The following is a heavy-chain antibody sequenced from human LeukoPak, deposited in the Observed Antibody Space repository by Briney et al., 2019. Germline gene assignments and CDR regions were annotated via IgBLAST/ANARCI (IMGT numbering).Heavy chain of an antibody. J-gene: IGHJ4*02. CDR3: ARVSSGWFFDY. Sequence: PGGSLRLSCAASGIPFFSYWMSWVRQDPGKGLEWVANIKQDGSEKHYVDSVKGRFTISRDNAKNSLYLQMNSLRAEDTAVYYCARVSSGWFFDYWGQGTLVTVSS. V-gene: IGHV3-7*01. CDR1: GIPFFSYW. D-gene: IGHD6-19*01. CDR2: IKQDGSEK.